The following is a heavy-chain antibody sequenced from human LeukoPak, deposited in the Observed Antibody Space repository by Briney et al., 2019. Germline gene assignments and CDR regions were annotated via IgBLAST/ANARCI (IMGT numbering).Heavy chain of an antibody. Sequence: GASVKVSFKASGYTFTSYGISWVRQAPGQGLEWMGWISAYNCNTNYAQKLQGRVTMTTDTSTSTAYMELRSLRSADTAVYSCARDPPSYYYGSGRDWFDPWGQGTLVTVSS. CDR1: GYTFTSYG. V-gene: IGHV1-18*01. D-gene: IGHD3-10*01. J-gene: IGHJ5*02. CDR2: ISAYNCNT. CDR3: ARDPPSYYYGSGRDWFDP.